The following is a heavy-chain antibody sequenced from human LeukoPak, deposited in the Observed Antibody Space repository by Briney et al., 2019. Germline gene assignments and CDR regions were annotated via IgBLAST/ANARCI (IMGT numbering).Heavy chain of an antibody. D-gene: IGHD1-26*01. J-gene: IGHJ4*02. V-gene: IGHV3-9*01. Sequence: GGSLRLSCAASGFTFDDYAMHWVRQAPGKGLEWVSGISWNSGSIGYADSVKGRFTISRDNSKNTLYLQMNSLRAEDTAVYYCAKANSGSYGSFDYWGQGTLVTVSS. CDR1: GFTFDDYA. CDR3: AKANSGSYGSFDY. CDR2: ISWNSGSI.